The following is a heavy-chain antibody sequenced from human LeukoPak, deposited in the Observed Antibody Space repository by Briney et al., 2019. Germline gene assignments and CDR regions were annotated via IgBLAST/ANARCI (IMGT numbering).Heavy chain of an antibody. J-gene: IGHJ4*02. D-gene: IGHD3-9*01. CDR2: ISGSGGST. Sequence: GGSLRLSCAASGFTFSSYAMSWVRQAPGKGLERVSAISGSGGSTYYADSVKGRFTISRDNSKNTLYLQMNSLRAEDTAVYYCAKDWGTEYYDILTGYPPPDYWGQGTLVTVSS. CDR1: GFTFSSYA. V-gene: IGHV3-23*01. CDR3: AKDWGTEYYDILTGYPPPDY.